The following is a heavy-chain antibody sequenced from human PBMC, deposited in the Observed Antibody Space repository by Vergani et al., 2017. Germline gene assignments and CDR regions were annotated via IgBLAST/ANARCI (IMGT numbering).Heavy chain of an antibody. CDR3: ARDELRSGLYHITDTAIRPYYYYVMDV. D-gene: IGHD5-18*01. V-gene: IGHV1-69*17. CDR2: IIPIFGIA. J-gene: IGHJ6*02. Sequence: QVQLVQSGAEVKKPGSSVKVSCKASGGTFSSYAISWVRQAPGQGLEWMGGIIPIFGIANYAQKFQGRVTITADKSTSTAYMELSSLRSEDTAVYYCARDELRSGLYHITDTAIRPYYYYVMDVWGQGSTVTVSS. CDR1: GGTFSSYA.